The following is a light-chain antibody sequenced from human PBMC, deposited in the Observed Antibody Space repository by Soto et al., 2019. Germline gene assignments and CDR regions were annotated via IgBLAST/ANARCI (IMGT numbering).Light chain of an antibody. V-gene: IGKV3-15*01. CDR2: QTS. J-gene: IGKJ5*01. CDR1: QYINTR. Sequence: EIVLTQSPATLSSFPCDIVTLSCRASQYINTRLAWYQHRPGQSPRLLIYQTSLRATGIPARFSGSGSGTEFTLTISSLQSEDFAVYYCQQYNNWPPITFGQGTRLEIK. CDR3: QQYNNWPPIT.